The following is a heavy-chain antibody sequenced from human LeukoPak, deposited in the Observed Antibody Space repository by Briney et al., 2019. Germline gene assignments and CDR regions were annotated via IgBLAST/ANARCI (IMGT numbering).Heavy chain of an antibody. J-gene: IGHJ4*02. CDR3: SRQGCTTTSCHTIDS. CDR1: GYIFTNSW. D-gene: IGHD2-2*02. CDR2: INPADSER. V-gene: IGHV5-51*01. Sequence: GESLKISCKGSGYIFTNSWIGWVRQMPGKGLELMGIINPADSERRYSPSFQDQVTISVDKSISTAYLQWSSLKASDTAMYYCSRQGCTTTSCHTIDSWGQGSLVTVSS.